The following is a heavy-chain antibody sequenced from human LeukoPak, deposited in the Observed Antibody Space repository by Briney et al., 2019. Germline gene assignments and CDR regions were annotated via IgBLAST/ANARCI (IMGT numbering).Heavy chain of an antibody. CDR3: AAYSGIYSDGYFQH. D-gene: IGHD1-26*01. V-gene: IGHV3-20*04. CDR1: GLTFDDHG. Sequence: SGGSLRLSCAASGLTFDDHGMSWVRQAPGQGMERVAGLDYNGGGTTYADSVRGRFTISRDNAKNSLYLQMSRLSAEDTAVYYCAAYSGIYSDGYFQHWGRGILVIVSS. CDR2: LDYNGGGT. J-gene: IGHJ1*01.